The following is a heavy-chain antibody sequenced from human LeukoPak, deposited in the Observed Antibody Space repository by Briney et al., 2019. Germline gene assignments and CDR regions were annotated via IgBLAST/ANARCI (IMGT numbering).Heavy chain of an antibody. J-gene: IGHJ4*02. CDR2: INPSGGST. V-gene: IGHV1-46*01. CDR3: ARVSITGTTWDSIDY. D-gene: IGHD1-20*01. Sequence: ASVKVSCKASGYTFTSYYMHWVRQAPGQGLEWMGIINPSGGSTSYAQKFQDRVTMTRDTSTSTVYMELSSLRSEDTAVYYCARVSITGTTWDSIDYWGQGTLVTVSS. CDR1: GYTFTSYY.